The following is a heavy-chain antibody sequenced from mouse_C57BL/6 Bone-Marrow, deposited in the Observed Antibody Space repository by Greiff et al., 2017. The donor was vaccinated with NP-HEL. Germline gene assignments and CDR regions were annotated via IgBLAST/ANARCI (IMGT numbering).Heavy chain of an antibody. CDR2: IDPSDSYT. Sequence: QVQLQQPGAELVMPGASVKLSCKASGYTFTSYWMHWVKQRPGQGLEWIGEIDPSDSYTNYNQKFKGKSTLTVDKSSSKAYMQLSSLTSEDSAVYYCARSGDYAWFAYWGQGTLVTVSA. D-gene: IGHD2-4*01. V-gene: IGHV1-69*01. J-gene: IGHJ3*01. CDR1: GYTFTSYW. CDR3: ARSGDYAWFAY.